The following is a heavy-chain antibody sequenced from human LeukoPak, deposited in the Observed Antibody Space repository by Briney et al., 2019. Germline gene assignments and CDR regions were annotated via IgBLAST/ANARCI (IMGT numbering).Heavy chain of an antibody. J-gene: IGHJ4*02. CDR1: GGSISSGDYY. Sequence: SETLSLTCTVSGGSISSGDYYWSWIRQPPGKGLEWIGEINHSGSTNYNPSLKSRVTMSVDTSKNQFSLKLSSVTAADTAVYYCASLGYDFWSGYVLDYWGQGTLVTVSS. V-gene: IGHV4-39*07. CDR2: INHSGST. CDR3: ASLGYDFWSGYVLDY. D-gene: IGHD3-3*01.